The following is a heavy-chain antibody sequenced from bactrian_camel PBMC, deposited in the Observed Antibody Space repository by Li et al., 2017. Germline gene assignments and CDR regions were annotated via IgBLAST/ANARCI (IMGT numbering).Heavy chain of an antibody. CDR2: VDNDGDT. CDR1: GYTSSSC. V-gene: IGHV3S53*01. Sequence: HVQLVESGGGSVQAGGSLILSCVASGYTSSSCMGWFRQAPGKERGAVAAVDNDGDTSYADSVKGRFTISKDKAKNTLYLQMHSLKTEDTAVYYCATDYMFRGRGNYWGQGTQVTVS. CDR3: ATDYMFRGRGNY. J-gene: IGHJ4*01.